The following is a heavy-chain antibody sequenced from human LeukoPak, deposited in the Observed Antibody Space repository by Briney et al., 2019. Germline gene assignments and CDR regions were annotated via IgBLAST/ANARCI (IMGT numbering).Heavy chain of an antibody. D-gene: IGHD3-10*01. V-gene: IGHV4-34*01. CDR2: INHSRST. Sequence: SETLSLTCAVYGGSFSGYYWSWIRQPPGKGLEWIGEINHSRSTNYNPSLKSRVTISVDTSKNQFSLKLSSVTAADTAVYYCARAPQQLLWFGELLSQSAFDYWGQGTLVTVSS. CDR3: ARAPQQLLWFGELLSQSAFDY. CDR1: GGSFSGYY. J-gene: IGHJ4*02.